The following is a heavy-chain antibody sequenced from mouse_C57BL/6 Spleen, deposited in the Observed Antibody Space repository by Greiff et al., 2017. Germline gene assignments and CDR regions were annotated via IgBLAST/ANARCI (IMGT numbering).Heavy chain of an antibody. Sequence: QVHVKQSGPELVKPGASVKISCKASGYAFSSSWMNWVKQRPGKGLEWIGRIYPGDGDTNYNGKFKGKATLTADKSSSTAYMQLSSLTSEDSAVYVCARDGNYYYGSFDVWGTGTTVTVSS. CDR1: GYAFSSSW. CDR2: IYPGDGDT. D-gene: IGHD1-1*01. CDR3: ARDGNYYYGSFDV. V-gene: IGHV1-82*01. J-gene: IGHJ1*03.